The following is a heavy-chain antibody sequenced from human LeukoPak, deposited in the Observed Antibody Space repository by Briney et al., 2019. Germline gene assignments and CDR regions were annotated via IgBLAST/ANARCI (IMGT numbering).Heavy chain of an antibody. V-gene: IGHV1-18*01. Sequence: ASVKVSCKASGYTFTNYGISWVRQAPGQGLEWMGWISAYNGDTNYAQNLQGRVTMTTDTSTTTAYMELRSLRSDDTAVYHCARDGPTLIAAVGDIYYYMDVWGKGTTVTVSS. D-gene: IGHD6-13*01. CDR2: ISAYNGDT. J-gene: IGHJ6*03. CDR1: GYTFTNYG. CDR3: ARDGPTLIAAVGDIYYYMDV.